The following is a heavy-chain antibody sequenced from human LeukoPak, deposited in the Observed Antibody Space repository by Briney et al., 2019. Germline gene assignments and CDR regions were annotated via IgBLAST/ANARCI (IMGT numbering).Heavy chain of an antibody. Sequence: PSETLSLTCIVSGGSISTNTYYWGWIRLPPGKGLEWIGSIYYSGSTFYNPSLKSRVTISVDTSKNQFSLKLSSVTAADTAVYYCAKYSTMTRSWFDPWGQGTLITVSS. CDR3: AKYSTMTRSWFDP. CDR1: GGSISTNTYY. D-gene: IGHD3-22*01. V-gene: IGHV4-39*01. CDR2: IYYSGST. J-gene: IGHJ5*02.